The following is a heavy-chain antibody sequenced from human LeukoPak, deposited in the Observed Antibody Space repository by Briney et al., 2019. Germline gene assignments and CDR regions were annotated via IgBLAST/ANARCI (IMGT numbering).Heavy chain of an antibody. D-gene: IGHD3-22*01. CDR1: GYPFTSYG. V-gene: IGHV1-18*01. Sequence: ASVKVSCKASGYPFTSYGVNWVRQAPGQGLEWLGYIRPFNGDADYAQKLQDRVTMTTDTSTTTVYMELRGLRSDDTAVYYCARGSGTEYDSSGYYLEWGQGTLVTVSS. CDR3: ARGSGTEYDSSGYYLE. CDR2: IRPFNGDA. J-gene: IGHJ4*02.